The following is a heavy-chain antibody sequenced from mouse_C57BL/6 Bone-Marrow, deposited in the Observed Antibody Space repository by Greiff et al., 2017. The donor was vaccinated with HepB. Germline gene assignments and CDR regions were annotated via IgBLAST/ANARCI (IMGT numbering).Heavy chain of an antibody. CDR1: GFTFSDYY. Sequence: DVKLVESGGGLVQPGGSLKLSCAASGFTFSDYYMYWVRQTPEKRLEWVAYISNGGGSTYYPDTVKGRFTISRDNAKNTLYLQMSRLKSEDTAMYYCARQGYYGSSPHYCAMDYWGQGTSVTVSS. CDR3: ARQGYYGSSPHYCAMDY. CDR2: ISNGGGST. J-gene: IGHJ4*01. V-gene: IGHV5-12*01. D-gene: IGHD1-1*01.